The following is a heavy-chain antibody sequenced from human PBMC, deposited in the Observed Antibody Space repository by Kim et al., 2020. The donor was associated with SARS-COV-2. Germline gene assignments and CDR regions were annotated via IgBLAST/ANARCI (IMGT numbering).Heavy chain of an antibody. CDR1: GGSISSYY. D-gene: IGHD3-3*01. J-gene: IGHJ3*02. Sequence: SETLSLTCTVSGGSISSYYWSWIRQPPGKGLEWIGYIYYSGSTNYNPSLKSRVTISVDTSKNQFSLKLSSVTAADTAVYYCARVNSPGYDFWSGYYPTGGDAFDIWGQGTMVTVSS. V-gene: IGHV4-59*13. CDR3: ARVNSPGYDFWSGYYPTGGDAFDI. CDR2: IYYSGST.